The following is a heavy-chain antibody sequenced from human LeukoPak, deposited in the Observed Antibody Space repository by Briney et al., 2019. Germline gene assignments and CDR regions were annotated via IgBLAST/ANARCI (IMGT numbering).Heavy chain of an antibody. CDR3: ARVWSGYTHGLELDV. CDR2: IHYSGNI. Sequence: PSETLSLTCTVSGDSISNYYWSWIRQPPGKGLEWIVYIHYSGNINYNASLRSRVTISLDTSKNQFSLRLSSVTAADTAVYYCARVWSGYTHGLELDVWGKGITVTVSS. CDR1: GDSISNYY. J-gene: IGHJ6*04. D-gene: IGHD5-18*01. V-gene: IGHV4-59*01.